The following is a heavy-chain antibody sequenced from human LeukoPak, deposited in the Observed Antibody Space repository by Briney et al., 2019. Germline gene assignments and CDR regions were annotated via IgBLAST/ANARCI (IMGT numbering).Heavy chain of an antibody. CDR3: ARQRPPGGHVRFGELSFIDY. D-gene: IGHD3-10*01. V-gene: IGHV4-39*01. CDR2: IYYSGST. CDR1: GGSISTSSYY. J-gene: IGHJ4*02. Sequence: SETLSLTCTVSGGSISTSSYYWGWIRQPPGKGLECIGNIYYSGSTYYNPSLKSRVTISVDTSKNQFSLKLSSVTAADTAVYYCARQRPPGGHVRFGELSFIDYWGQGTLVTVSS.